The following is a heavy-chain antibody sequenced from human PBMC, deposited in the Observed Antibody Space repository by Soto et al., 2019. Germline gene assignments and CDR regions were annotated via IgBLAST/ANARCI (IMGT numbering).Heavy chain of an antibody. J-gene: IGHJ6*02. CDR2: ISSNGGST. CDR3: VLGGIPPGEYGMDV. V-gene: IGHV3-64D*08. Sequence: PGGSLRLSCSSPGFTFSSYAMHWVRQAPGKGLEYVSAISSNGGSTYYADSVKGRFTISRDNSKNTLYLQMSSLRAEDTAVYYCVLGGIPPGEYGMDVWGQGTTVTVSS. D-gene: IGHD3-16*01. CDR1: GFTFSSYA.